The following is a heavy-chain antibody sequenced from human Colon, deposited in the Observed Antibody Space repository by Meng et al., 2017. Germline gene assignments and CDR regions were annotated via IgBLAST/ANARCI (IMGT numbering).Heavy chain of an antibody. J-gene: IGHJ4*02. Sequence: QVQLVQSGAVVNKPGSSVQFPCKASGRTFSSYAISWVRQAPGQGLEWMGGIIPILGIANYAQKFQGRVTITADKSTSTAYMELSSLRSEDTAVYYCARENVVVVAALDYWGQGTLVTVSS. CDR3: ARENVVVVAALDY. CDR1: GRTFSSYA. CDR2: IIPILGIA. V-gene: IGHV1-69*10. D-gene: IGHD2-15*01.